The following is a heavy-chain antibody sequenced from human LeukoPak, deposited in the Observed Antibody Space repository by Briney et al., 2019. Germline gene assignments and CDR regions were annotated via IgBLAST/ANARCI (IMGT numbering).Heavy chain of an antibody. CDR2: ISSSGSII. D-gene: IGHD3-22*01. Sequence: PGGSLRLSCAASGFTFSDYYMTWIRQAPGKGLEWVSYISSSGSIIYYADSVKGRFIISRDNAKNSLYLQMNSLRAEDTAVYFCARVGYDSSGRFDYWGQGTLVTVSS. J-gene: IGHJ4*02. V-gene: IGHV3-11*04. CDR1: GFTFSDYY. CDR3: ARVGYDSSGRFDY.